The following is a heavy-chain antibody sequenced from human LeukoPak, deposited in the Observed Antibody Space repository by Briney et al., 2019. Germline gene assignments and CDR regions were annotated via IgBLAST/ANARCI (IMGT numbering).Heavy chain of an antibody. CDR2: ITAYNGNT. CDR3: ARLVTTYFDY. CDR1: GYTFISYG. Sequence: EASVKVSCKASGYTFISYGFSWGRQAPGQGLEWMGWITAYNGNTNYAQKLQGRVTMTTDTSTSTAYLELRSLRSDDTAVYYCARLVTTYFDYWGQGTLVTVSS. D-gene: IGHD4-17*01. V-gene: IGHV1-18*04. J-gene: IGHJ4*02.